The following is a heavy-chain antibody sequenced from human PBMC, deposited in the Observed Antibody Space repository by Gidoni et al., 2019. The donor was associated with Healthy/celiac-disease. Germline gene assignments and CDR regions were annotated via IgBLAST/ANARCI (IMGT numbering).Heavy chain of an antibody. V-gene: IGHV4-31*03. CDR1: GGSISSGGYY. D-gene: IGHD2-2*01. CDR2: IYYSGST. Sequence: QVQLQESGPGLVKPSQTLSLTCTVSGGSISSGGYYWSWIRQHPGKGLEWIGYIYYSGSTYYNPSLKSRVTISVDTSKNQFSLKLSSVTAADTAVYYCARKPEYCSSTSCYSFDYWGQGTLVTVSS. J-gene: IGHJ4*02. CDR3: ARKPEYCSSTSCYSFDY.